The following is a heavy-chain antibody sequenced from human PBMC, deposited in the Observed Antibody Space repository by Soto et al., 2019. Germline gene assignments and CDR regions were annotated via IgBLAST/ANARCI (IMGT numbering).Heavy chain of an antibody. V-gene: IGHV3-49*03. CDR1: GFTFGDYA. Sequence: PGGSLRLSCTASGFTFGDYAMSWFRQAPGKGLEWVGLIRSKANSGTTEYAASVKDRFTISRDDSKSIAYLQMNSLKTEDTAVYYCSRGPAPYSSSWHHLVDYWGQGALVTVSS. D-gene: IGHD6-13*01. CDR2: IRSKANSGTT. J-gene: IGHJ4*02. CDR3: SRGPAPYSSSWHHLVDY.